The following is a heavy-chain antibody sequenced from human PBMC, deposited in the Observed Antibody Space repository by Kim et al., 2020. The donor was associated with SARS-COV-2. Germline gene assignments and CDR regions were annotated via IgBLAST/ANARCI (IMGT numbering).Heavy chain of an antibody. CDR1: GYTFTGYY. D-gene: IGHD1-1*01. V-gene: IGHV1-2*04. CDR3: ARDLLRATTGTTQYYYGMDV. CDR2: INPNSGGT. J-gene: IGHJ6*02. Sequence: ASVKVSCKASGYTFTGYYMHWVRQAPGQGLEWMGWINPNSGGTNYAQKFQGWVTMTRDTSISTAYMELSRLRSDDTAVYYCARDLLRATTGTTQYYYGMDVWGQGTTVTVSS.